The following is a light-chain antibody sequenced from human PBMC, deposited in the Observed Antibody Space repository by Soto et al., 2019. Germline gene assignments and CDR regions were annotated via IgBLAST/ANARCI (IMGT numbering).Light chain of an antibody. CDR3: QQRSNWPPLT. V-gene: IGKV3D-20*02. CDR1: QIVNSAY. CDR2: GAS. J-gene: IGKJ4*01. Sequence: IVLTQSPGTLSLSPGERATLSCGVSQIVNSAYLAWYQQKPGQAPRLLIHGASNRATGIPDRFSGSGSGTDFTLTISSLEPEDFAVYYCQQRSNWPPLTFGGGTKVEIK.